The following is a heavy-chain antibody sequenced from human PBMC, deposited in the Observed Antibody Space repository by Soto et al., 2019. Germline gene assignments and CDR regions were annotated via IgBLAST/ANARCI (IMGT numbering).Heavy chain of an antibody. CDR3: ARAWPLLLGWFDP. CDR1: GGSFSGYY. CDR2: INHSGST. V-gene: IGHV4-34*01. D-gene: IGHD3-22*01. Sequence: SETLSLTCAVYGGSFSGYYWSWIRQPPGKGLEWIGEINHSGSTNYNPSLKSRVTISVDTSKNQFSLKLSSVTAADTAVYYCARAWPLLLGWFDPWGQGTLVTVSS. J-gene: IGHJ5*02.